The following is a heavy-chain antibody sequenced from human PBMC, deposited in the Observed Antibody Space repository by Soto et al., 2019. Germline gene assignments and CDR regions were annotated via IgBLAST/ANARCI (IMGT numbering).Heavy chain of an antibody. V-gene: IGHV3-23*01. J-gene: IGHJ3*02. CDR3: AKGNSWSPALVLDI. CDR2: ISGSGGST. CDR1: GFTFSSYA. D-gene: IGHD1-7*01. Sequence: GGSLILSCAASGFTFSSYAMNWVRQAPGKGLEWVSAISGSGGSTYYADSVKGRFTISRDSSKNTLYLQMNSLRAEDTAVYYCAKGNSWSPALVLDIWGQGTMVTVSS.